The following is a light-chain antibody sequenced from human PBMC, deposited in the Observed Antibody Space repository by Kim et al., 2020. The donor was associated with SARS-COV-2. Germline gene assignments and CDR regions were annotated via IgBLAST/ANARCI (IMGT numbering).Light chain of an antibody. J-gene: IGLJ2*01. Sequence: SYELTQPPSVSVVPGKMARITCGGNNIGSKSVHWYQQKPGQAPVLVVYDDSDRPSGIPERFSGSNSGNTAPLTISRVDAGDEADYYCQVWDSSSDHPEVFGGGTQLTVL. CDR1: NIGSKS. CDR3: QVWDSSSDHPEV. V-gene: IGLV3-21*03. CDR2: DDS.